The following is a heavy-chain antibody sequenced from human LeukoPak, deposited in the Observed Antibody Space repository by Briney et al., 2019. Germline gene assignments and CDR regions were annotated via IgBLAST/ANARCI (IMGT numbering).Heavy chain of an antibody. Sequence: SETLSLTCIVSGGSLHRSFWSWVRQPPGKGLEWIGHVYSSGTTDYSPSLKSRLTISIDTSRNQFSLRLASVTAADTAIYYCGRRPAVDGPIDNWGQGTLVAVSS. CDR1: GGSLHRSF. CDR3: GRRPAVDGPIDN. J-gene: IGHJ4*02. CDR2: VYSSGTT. D-gene: IGHD3/OR15-3a*01. V-gene: IGHV4-59*01.